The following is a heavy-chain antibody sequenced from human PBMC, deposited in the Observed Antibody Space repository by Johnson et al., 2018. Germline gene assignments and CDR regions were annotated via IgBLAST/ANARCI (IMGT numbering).Heavy chain of an antibody. Sequence: VQLLETGGGVVQXGRSXRLXCAASGFTFSSYGLHWVRQAPGKGLEGVAVISYDGSNKDYADSVKGRLTISRDNSKNTLYLQMNSLRAEDPAVHYRARGGSWFYYYMDVWGKGTTVTVSS. D-gene: IGHD3-10*01. CDR3: ARGGSWFYYYMDV. J-gene: IGHJ6*03. V-gene: IGHV3-30*03. CDR1: GFTFSSYG. CDR2: ISYDGSNK.